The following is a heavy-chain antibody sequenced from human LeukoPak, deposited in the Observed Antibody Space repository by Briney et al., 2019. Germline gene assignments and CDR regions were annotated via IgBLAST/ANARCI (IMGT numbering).Heavy chain of an antibody. V-gene: IGHV4-39*01. Sequence: SETLSLTCTVSGGSISSSSYYWGWIRQPPGKGLEWIGSIYYSGSTYYNPSLKSRVTISVDTSKNQFSLKLCSVTAADTAVYYCVLGYYYDSSGYRQAFVDYWGQGTLVTVSS. CDR1: GGSISSSSYY. CDR3: VLGYYYDSSGYRQAFVDY. CDR2: IYYSGST. D-gene: IGHD3-22*01. J-gene: IGHJ4*02.